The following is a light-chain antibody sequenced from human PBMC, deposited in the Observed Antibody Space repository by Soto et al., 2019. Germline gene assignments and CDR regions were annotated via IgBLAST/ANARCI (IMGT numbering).Light chain of an antibody. J-gene: IGKJ1*01. CDR2: AAS. CDR1: QSSRND. CDR3: LQDYNYPWT. V-gene: IGKV1-6*02. Sequence: AIQMTHLPSSRPAFHRHRVTITCRASQSSRNDIGWYQQKPGTAPKLLIYAASRLQSGVSSRFSGSGSGTDFTLTSSSLPEEDVASYYCLQDYNYPWTFGQGTKVDIK.